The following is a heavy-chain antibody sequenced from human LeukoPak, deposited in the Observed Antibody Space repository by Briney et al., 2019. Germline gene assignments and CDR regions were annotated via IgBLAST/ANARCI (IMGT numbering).Heavy chain of an antibody. V-gene: IGHV3-23*01. CDR2: ISPGGPT. CDR1: GFPFSSHG. Sequence: GGSLRLSCAGSGFPFSSHGMNWVRQAPGKGLEWVSGISPGGPTYYADSVKGRFFISRDDSKNTFYLQMINLRAEDTAVYYCAKDGAWLRFDDWGQGILVTVSS. D-gene: IGHD5-12*01. CDR3: AKDGAWLRFDD. J-gene: IGHJ4*02.